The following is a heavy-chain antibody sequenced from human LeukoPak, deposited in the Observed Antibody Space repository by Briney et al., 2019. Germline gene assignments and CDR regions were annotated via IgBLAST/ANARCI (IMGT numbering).Heavy chain of an antibody. V-gene: IGHV1-8*01. J-gene: IGHJ4*02. Sequence: ASVKVSFKASGYTFTSYDINWVRQATGQGLEWMGWMNPNSGNTGYAQKFQGRVTMTRNTSISTAYMELSSLRSEDTAVYYCARESGYSYGYSFRYWGQGTLVTVSS. D-gene: IGHD5-18*01. CDR2: MNPNSGNT. CDR3: ARESGYSYGYSFRY. CDR1: GYTFTSYD.